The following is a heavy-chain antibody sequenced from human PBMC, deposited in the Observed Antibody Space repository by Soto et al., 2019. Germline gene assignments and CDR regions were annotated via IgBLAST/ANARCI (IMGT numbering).Heavy chain of an antibody. V-gene: IGHV4-59*08. CDR1: CGSLRRYY. D-gene: IGHD2-15*01. CDR2: IYYSGST. J-gene: IGHJ4*02. CDR3: ARGGWRHQDFDY. Sequence: SGTPSPPRRVSCGSLRRYYLSRIPQPPGKGLEWIGYIYYSGSTYYNPSLKSRVTISVDTSKNQFSLKLSSVTAADTAVYYCARGGWRHQDFDYWGQGTLVTVSS.